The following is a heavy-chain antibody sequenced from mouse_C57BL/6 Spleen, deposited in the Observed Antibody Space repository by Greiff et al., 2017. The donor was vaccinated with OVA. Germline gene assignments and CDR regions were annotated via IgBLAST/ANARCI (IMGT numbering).Heavy chain of an antibody. V-gene: IGHV10-1*01. CDR1: GFSFNTYA. Sequence: EVKLMESGGGLVQPKGSLKLSCAASGFSFNTYAMNWVRQAPGKGLEWVARIRSKSNNYATYYADSVKDRFTISRDDSESMLYLQMNNLKTEDTAMYYCVRQKHYAMDYWGQGTSVTVSS. J-gene: IGHJ4*01. CDR3: VRQKHYAMDY. CDR2: IRSKSNNYAT.